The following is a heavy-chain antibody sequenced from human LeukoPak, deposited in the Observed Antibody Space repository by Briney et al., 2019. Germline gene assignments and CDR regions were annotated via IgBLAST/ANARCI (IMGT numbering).Heavy chain of an antibody. CDR3: AKDFTSGTVIVHYYLDY. D-gene: IGHD3-16*02. CDR1: GFTFSNYA. V-gene: IGHV3-23*01. Sequence: GGSLRLSCAASGFTFSNYAMNWVRQAPGKGLEWVSVISGNGAYAYYADSVKGRFTISRDNSKNTLFLQLDSLGAEDTAVYICAKDFTSGTVIVHYYLDYWGQGSLVTVSS. CDR2: ISGNGAYA. J-gene: IGHJ4*02.